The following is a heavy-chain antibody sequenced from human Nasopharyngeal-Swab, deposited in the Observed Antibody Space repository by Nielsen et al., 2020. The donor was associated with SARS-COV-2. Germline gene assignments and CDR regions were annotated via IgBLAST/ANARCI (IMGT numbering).Heavy chain of an antibody. CDR3: ARDSNGMDV. V-gene: IGHV3-69-1*01. J-gene: IGHJ6*02. D-gene: IGHD2/OR15-2a*01. CDR2: ISSSSYI. Sequence: VRQAPGKGLEWVSSISSSSYIYYADSVKGRFTISRDNAKNSLYLQMNSLRAEDTAVYYCARDSNGMDVWGQGTTVTVSS.